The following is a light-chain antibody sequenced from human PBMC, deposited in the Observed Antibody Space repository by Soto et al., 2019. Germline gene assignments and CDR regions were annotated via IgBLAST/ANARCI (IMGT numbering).Light chain of an antibody. J-gene: IGLJ3*02. CDR3: SSYAGSYTWV. CDR1: SSDVGGYEY. V-gene: IGLV2-11*01. Sequence: QSALTQPRSVSGSPGQSVTISCTGTSSDVGGYEYVSWYQQDQGKAPQLMIYDVNKRPSGVPDRFSGSKSGNTASLTISGLQAHDETDYYCSSYAGSYTWVFGGGTKVTVL. CDR2: DVN.